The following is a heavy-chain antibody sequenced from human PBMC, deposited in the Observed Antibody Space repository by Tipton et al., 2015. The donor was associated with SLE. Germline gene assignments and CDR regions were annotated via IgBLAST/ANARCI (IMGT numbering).Heavy chain of an antibody. J-gene: IGHJ6*03. Sequence: TLSLTCTVSGGSISSGSYPWSWIRKPAGKGLEWIGYIYASGSTHYNPSLKSRVTISLDTSTNQFSLKLNSVTAADTAVYYCARCSSGWYNIFYYYMDVWGKGTTVTVSS. CDR3: ARCSSGWYNIFYYYMDV. D-gene: IGHD6-19*01. V-gene: IGHV4-61*10. CDR1: GGSISSGSYP. CDR2: IYASGST.